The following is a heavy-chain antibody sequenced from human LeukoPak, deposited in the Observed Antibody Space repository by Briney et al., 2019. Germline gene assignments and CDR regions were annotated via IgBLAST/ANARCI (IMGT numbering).Heavy chain of an antibody. CDR3: ARGSSWYRHFDY. V-gene: IGHV4-34*01. CDR2: INHSGST. CDR1: GGSFSGYY. Sequence: PSETLSLTCAVYGGSFSGYYWSWIRQPPGKGLEWIGEINHSGSTNYNPSLKSRVTISVYTSKNQFSLKLSSVTAADTAVYYCARGSSWYRHFDYWGQGTLVTVSS. D-gene: IGHD6-13*01. J-gene: IGHJ4*02.